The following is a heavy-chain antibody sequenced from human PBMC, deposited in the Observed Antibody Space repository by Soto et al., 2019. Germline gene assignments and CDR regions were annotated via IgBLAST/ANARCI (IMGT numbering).Heavy chain of an antibody. CDR1: GFTFSSYA. J-gene: IGHJ5*02. Sequence: LRLSCAASGFTFSSYAMHWVRQAPGKGLEWVAVISYDGSNKYYADSVKGRFTISRDNSKNTLYLQMNSLRAEDTAVYYCARDRVDSGYDEDWFDPWGQGTLVTVSS. D-gene: IGHD5-12*01. V-gene: IGHV3-30-3*01. CDR2: ISYDGSNK. CDR3: ARDRVDSGYDEDWFDP.